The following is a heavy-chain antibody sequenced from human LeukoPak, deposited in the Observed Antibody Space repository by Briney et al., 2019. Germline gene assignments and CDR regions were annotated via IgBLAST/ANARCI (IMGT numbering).Heavy chain of an antibody. J-gene: IGHJ4*02. CDR2: INGDGSST. Sequence: GGSLRLSCATSGFTFTTSWMHWVRQAPGKGLVWVSRINGDGSSTNYADSVKGRFTISRDNAENTLYLQMNSLRAEDTAVYYCARNSGINFDYWGQGTLDTVSS. CDR1: GFTFTTSW. D-gene: IGHD1-1*01. V-gene: IGHV3-74*01. CDR3: ARNSGINFDY.